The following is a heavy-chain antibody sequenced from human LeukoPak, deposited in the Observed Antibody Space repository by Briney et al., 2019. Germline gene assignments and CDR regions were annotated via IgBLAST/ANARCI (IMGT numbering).Heavy chain of an antibody. Sequence: GSLTLSCAASGFTVSGNYRGWIRQAPGKGLEWVSCIYSGGGTSYAASLKSRFTISIDTSKNTVSLQMNSLRAEDTAVYYCAKGGVYSYAYYYWGQGTLVTVS. J-gene: IGHJ4*02. CDR3: AKGGVYSYAYYY. CDR1: GFTVSGNY. V-gene: IGHV3-66*01. CDR2: IYSGGGT. D-gene: IGHD5-18*01.